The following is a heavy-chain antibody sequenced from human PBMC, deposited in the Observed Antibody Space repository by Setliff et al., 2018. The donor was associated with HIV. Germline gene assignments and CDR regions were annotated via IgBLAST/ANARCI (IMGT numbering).Heavy chain of an antibody. V-gene: IGHV1-18*01. CDR1: GYTFSTYG. Sequence: AASVKVSCKASGYTFSTYGISWVRQAPGQGLEWMGWISAHNDVTHYAQHLQGRVTMTTDTSTSTAYMELRSLRPDDTAVYYCALTLAAQLVGLNWGQGTAVTVSS. CDR3: ALTLAAQLVGLN. J-gene: IGHJ4*02. CDR2: ISAHNDVT. D-gene: IGHD6-13*01.